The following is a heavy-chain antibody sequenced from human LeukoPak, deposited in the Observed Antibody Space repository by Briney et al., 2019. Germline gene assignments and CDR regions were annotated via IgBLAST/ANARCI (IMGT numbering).Heavy chain of an antibody. CDR2: INTNTGNP. Sequence: ASVKVSCKASGYTFTSYAMNWVRQAPGQGLEWMGWINTNTGNPTYAQGFTGRFVFSLDTSVSTAYLQISSLKAEDTAVYYCARTLKTIYGSGSYYKDWFDPWGQGTLVTVSS. J-gene: IGHJ5*02. CDR3: ARTLKTIYGSGSYYKDWFDP. D-gene: IGHD3-10*01. CDR1: GYTFTSYA. V-gene: IGHV7-4-1*02.